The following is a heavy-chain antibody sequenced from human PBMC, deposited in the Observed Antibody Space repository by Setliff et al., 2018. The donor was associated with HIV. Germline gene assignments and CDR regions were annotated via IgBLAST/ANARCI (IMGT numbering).Heavy chain of an antibody. J-gene: IGHJ4*02. V-gene: IGHV4-4*09. Sequence: SETLSLTCSVSGFFNNIYWSWCRQPPNEGLEWIGNIFPTGTTNYNQSLQSRVTLSVDTSDSQVSLSLTSVSAADSAVYYCLRLRLSMDYFDHWGQGILVTVSS. CDR1: GFFNNIY. D-gene: IGHD3-10*01. CDR3: LRLRLSMDYFDH. CDR2: IFPTGTT.